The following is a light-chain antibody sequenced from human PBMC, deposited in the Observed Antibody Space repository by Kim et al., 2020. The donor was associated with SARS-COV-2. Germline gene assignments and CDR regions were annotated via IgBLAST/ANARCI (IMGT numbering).Light chain of an antibody. V-gene: IGLV4-69*01. Sequence: QLVLTQSPSASASLGASAKLTCTLSSGHSSYAIAWHQQQPEKGPRYLMKVNSDGSHSKGDGIPDRFSGSSSGAERYLTISSLQSEDEADYYCQTWGSGIRVFGGGTKVTVL. CDR2: VNSDGSH. J-gene: IGLJ3*02. CDR3: QTWGSGIRV. CDR1: SGHSSYA.